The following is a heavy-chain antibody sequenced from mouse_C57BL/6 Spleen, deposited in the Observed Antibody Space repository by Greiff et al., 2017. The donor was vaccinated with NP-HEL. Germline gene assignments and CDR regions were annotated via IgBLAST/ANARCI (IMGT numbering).Heavy chain of an antibody. CDR2: INPSTGGT. Sequence: VHVKQSGPELVKPGASVKISCKASGYSFTGYYMNWVKQSPEKSLEWIGEINPSTGGTTYNQKFKAKATLTVDKSSSTAYMQLKSLTSEDSAVYYCARNDGYYRDYWGQGTTLTVSS. V-gene: IGHV1-42*01. CDR3: ARNDGYYRDY. D-gene: IGHD2-3*01. CDR1: GYSFTGYY. J-gene: IGHJ2*01.